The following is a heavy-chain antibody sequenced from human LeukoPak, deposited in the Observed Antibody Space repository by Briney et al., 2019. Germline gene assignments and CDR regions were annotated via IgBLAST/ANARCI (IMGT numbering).Heavy chain of an antibody. CDR3: FGSGSYSN. V-gene: IGHV3-7*01. D-gene: IGHD3-10*01. CDR2: IKPDGSQT. Sequence: GGSLRLSCAASGFTFSNSWINWVRQALGKGLEWVANIKPDGSQTYYLDSVKGRFTVSRDNAKDPAYLQMNSLRAEDTAVYYCFGSGSYSNWGQGTLVTVSS. CDR1: GFTFSNSW. J-gene: IGHJ4*02.